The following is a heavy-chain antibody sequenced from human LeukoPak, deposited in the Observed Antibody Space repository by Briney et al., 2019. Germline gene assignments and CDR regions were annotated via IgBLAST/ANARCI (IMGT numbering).Heavy chain of an antibody. J-gene: IGHJ4*02. D-gene: IGHD3-22*01. CDR3: ASRTYTYDSSGYYRRNYYFDC. CDR1: GYTFTSYY. V-gene: IGHV1-69*13. CDR2: IIPIFGTT. Sequence: ASVKVSCKASGYTFTSYYMHWVRQAPGQGLEWMGEIIPIFGTTNYAQKLQGRVTITADESTSTAYMELSSLRSEDTAVYYCASRTYTYDSSGYYRRNYYFDCGGQGTLVTVSS.